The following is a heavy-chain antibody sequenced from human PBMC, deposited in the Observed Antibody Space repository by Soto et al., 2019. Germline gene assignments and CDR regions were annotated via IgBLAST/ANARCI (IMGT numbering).Heavy chain of an antibody. CDR2: IYPGDSDT. J-gene: IGHJ6*02. D-gene: IGHD2-21*01. V-gene: IGHV5-51*01. Sequence: PGESLKLSCTGSGYSFTRYWIGWVRQMPGKGLEWMGIIYPGDSDTRYSPSFQGQVTISADKSISTAYLQWSSLKASDTAMYYCARLVMAAGHYYGMDVWGQGTTVTVSS. CDR1: GYSFTRYW. CDR3: ARLVMAAGHYYGMDV.